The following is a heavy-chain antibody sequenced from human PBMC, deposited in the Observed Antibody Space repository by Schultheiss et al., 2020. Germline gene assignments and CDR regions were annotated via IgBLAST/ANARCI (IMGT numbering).Heavy chain of an antibody. V-gene: IGHV2-5*02. Sequence: SGATLVKPTQTLTLTCTFSGFSLSTSGVGVGWIRQPPGKALEWLALIYWDDDKRYSPSLKSRLTITKDTSKNQVVLTMTNMDPVDTATYYCARTYYYGSGSYGFVDYWGQGTLVTVSS. CDR3: ARTYYYGSGSYGFVDY. J-gene: IGHJ4*02. D-gene: IGHD3-10*01. CDR1: GFSLSTSGVG. CDR2: IYWDDDK.